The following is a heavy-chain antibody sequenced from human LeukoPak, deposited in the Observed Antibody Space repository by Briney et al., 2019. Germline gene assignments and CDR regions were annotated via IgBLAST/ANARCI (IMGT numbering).Heavy chain of an antibody. D-gene: IGHD3-10*01. Sequence: GGSLRLPCAASGFTFDDYGMSWVRQAPGKGLEWVSGINWNGGSTGYADSVKGRFTISRDNAKNSLYLQMNSLRAEDTALYYCAREVANYYGSRSYYGETDYWGQGTLVTVSS. CDR2: INWNGGST. J-gene: IGHJ4*02. CDR1: GFTFDDYG. V-gene: IGHV3-20*04. CDR3: AREVANYYGSRSYYGETDY.